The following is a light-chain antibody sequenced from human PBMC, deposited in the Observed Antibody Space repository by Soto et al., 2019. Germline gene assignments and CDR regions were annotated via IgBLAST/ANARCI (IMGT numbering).Light chain of an antibody. V-gene: IGLV2-14*01. J-gene: IGLJ2*01. CDR3: SSYISNSIVV. CDR2: EVR. CDR1: SSDVGDYNY. Sequence: QSVLTQPASVSGSPGQSITISCTGTSSDVGDYNYVSWYQQHPGKAPKLMIYEVRHRLSGVSNRFSGSKSGYTASLTISGLQDEDEADYYCSSYISNSIVVFGGGTKLTVL.